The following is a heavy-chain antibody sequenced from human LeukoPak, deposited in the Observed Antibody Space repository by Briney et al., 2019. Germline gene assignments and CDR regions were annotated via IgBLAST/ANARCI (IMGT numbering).Heavy chain of an antibody. J-gene: IGHJ4*02. CDR3: ASSRWLDY. Sequence: GGSLRLSCAASGFTFSSYSMNWVRQAPGKGLEWVANIKQDGSEKYYVDSVKGRFTISRDNAKNSLYLQMNSLRAEDTAVYYCASSRWLDYWGQGTLVTVSS. D-gene: IGHD4-23*01. V-gene: IGHV3-7*01. CDR1: GFTFSSYS. CDR2: IKQDGSEK.